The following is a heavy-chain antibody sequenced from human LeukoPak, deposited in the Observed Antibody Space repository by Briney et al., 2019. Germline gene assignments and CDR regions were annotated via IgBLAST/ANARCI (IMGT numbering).Heavy chain of an antibody. Sequence: PSQTLSLTCTASGGSISSSNSYWGWIRQPPGKGLEWIGSIYYSGNTYYNASLKSQVSISIATSKNQFSLRLTSVTAADTAVYYCARQTGSGLFILPGGQGTLVTVSS. J-gene: IGHJ4*02. D-gene: IGHD3/OR15-3a*01. CDR2: IYYSGNT. CDR1: GGSISSSNSY. CDR3: ARQTGSGLFILP. V-gene: IGHV4-39*01.